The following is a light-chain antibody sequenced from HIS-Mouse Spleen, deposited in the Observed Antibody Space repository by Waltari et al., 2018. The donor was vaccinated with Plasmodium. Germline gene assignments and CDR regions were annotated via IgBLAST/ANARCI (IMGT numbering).Light chain of an antibody. CDR1: SLRSYY. CDR3: NSRDSSGTHGV. J-gene: IGLJ2*01. CDR2: GKN. Sequence: SSELTQDPAVSVALGQTVRITCQGDSLRSYYASWYQHKPGQAPVLVIYGKNNRPSGIPDRFSGSSSGNTASLTITGAQAEDEADYYCNSRDSSGTHGVFGGGTKLTVL. V-gene: IGLV3-19*01.